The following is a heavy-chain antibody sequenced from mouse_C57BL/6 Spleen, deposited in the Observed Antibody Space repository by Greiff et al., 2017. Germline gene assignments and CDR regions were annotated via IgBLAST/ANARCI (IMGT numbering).Heavy chain of an antibody. CDR2: TFYSGIT. D-gene: IGHD2-1*01. CDR3: ARGGYYGNPEGYFDV. Sequence: EVKLVESGPSLVRPSQTLSLTCTVTGFSINSDCYWIWIRQFPGNKLEYIGYTFYSGITYYNPSLESRTYITRDTSKNQFSLKLSSVTTEDTATYYCARGGYYGNPEGYFDVWGTGTTVTVSS. J-gene: IGHJ1*03. CDR1: GFSINSDCY. V-gene: IGHV3-3*01.